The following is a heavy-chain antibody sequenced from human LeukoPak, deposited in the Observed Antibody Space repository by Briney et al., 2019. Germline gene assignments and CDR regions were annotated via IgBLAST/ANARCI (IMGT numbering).Heavy chain of an antibody. CDR2: IDPSDSYT. V-gene: IGHV5-10-1*01. J-gene: IGHJ5*02. CDR3: ARHSGYCSGGSCYPDINWFDP. D-gene: IGHD2-15*01. Sequence: GESLKISCKGSGYSFTSYWISWVRQMPGKGLEWMGRIDPSDSYTNYSPSFQGHVTISADKSISTAYLQWSSLKASDTAMYYCARHSGYCSGGSCYPDINWFDPWGQGTLVTVSS. CDR1: GYSFTSYW.